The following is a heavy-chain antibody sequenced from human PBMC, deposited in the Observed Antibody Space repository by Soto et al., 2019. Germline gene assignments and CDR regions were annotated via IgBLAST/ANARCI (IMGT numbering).Heavy chain of an antibody. D-gene: IGHD3-16*02. Sequence: SGPTLVNPTQTLTLTCTFSGFSLSTSGVGVGWIRQPPGKALEWLALIYWNDDKRYSPSLKSRLTITNDTSKNQVVLTMTNMDPVDTATYYFAHRPGDYAYVWGSYRPPFDYWGQGTLVTVSS. CDR3: AHRPGDYAYVWGSYRPPFDY. V-gene: IGHV2-5*01. CDR2: IYWNDDK. CDR1: GFSLSTSGVG. J-gene: IGHJ4*02.